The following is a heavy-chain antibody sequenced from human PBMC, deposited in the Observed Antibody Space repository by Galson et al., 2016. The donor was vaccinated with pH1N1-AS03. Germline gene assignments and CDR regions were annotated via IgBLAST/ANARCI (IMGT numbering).Heavy chain of an antibody. V-gene: IGHV4-4*01. CDR2: VHYSGTT. CDR3: ASAGYHTPGYHY. Sequence: ETLSLTCTVSGGSMTSPDWWTWVRQPPGKGLEWIGEVHYSGTTSYNPSLNSRVAMSIDKSNNQFSLNLGSVTAADTAVYFCASAGYHTPGYHYWGQGALVTVSS. D-gene: IGHD3-16*02. J-gene: IGHJ4*02. CDR1: GGSMTSPDW.